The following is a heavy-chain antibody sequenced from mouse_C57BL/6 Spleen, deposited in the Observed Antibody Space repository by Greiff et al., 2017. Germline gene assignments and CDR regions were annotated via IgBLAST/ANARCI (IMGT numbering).Heavy chain of an antibody. CDR1: GYTFTDYY. CDR2: IYPGSGNT. Sequence: VKLQESGAELVRPGASVKLSCKASGYTFTDYYINWVKQRPGQGLEWIARIYPGSGNTYYNEKFKGKATLTAEKSSSTAYMQLSSLTSEDSAVYFCARSGRSDYWGQGTTLTVSS. J-gene: IGHJ2*01. CDR3: ARSGRSDY. V-gene: IGHV1-76*01. D-gene: IGHD3-1*01.